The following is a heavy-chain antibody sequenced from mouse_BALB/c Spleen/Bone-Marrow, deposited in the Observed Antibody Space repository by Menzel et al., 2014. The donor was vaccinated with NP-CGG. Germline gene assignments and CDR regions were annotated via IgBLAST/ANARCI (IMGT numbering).Heavy chain of an antibody. J-gene: IGHJ2*01. CDR1: GYTFTSYN. CDR2: IYPGNGDT. CDR3: ASPLDY. V-gene: IGHV1-12*01. Sequence: QVQLQQSGAELVKPGASVKMSCKASGYTFTSYNMHWVKQTPGQGLEWIGAIYPGNGDTSYNQKFKGKATLTADKSSSTAYMQLSSLTSEDSAVYYCASPLDYWGQGTTLTVSS.